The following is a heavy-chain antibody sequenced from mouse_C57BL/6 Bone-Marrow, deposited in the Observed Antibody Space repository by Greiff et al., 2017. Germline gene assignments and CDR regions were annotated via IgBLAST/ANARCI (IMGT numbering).Heavy chain of an antibody. CDR1: GYTFTSYW. CDR3: ARPYYSNYWYFEV. Sequence: QVQLQQPGAELVKPGASVKMSCKASGYTFTSYWITWVKQRPGQGLEWVGDIYPGSGSTNYNEKFKSKATLTVDTSSSTAYMQLSSLTSEDSAVYYCARPYYSNYWYFEVWDTGTADTVSA. D-gene: IGHD2-5*01. CDR2: IYPGSGST. V-gene: IGHV1-55*01. J-gene: IGHJ1*03.